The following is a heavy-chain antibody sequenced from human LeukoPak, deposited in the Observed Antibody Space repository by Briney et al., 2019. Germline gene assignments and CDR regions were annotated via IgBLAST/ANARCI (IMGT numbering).Heavy chain of an antibody. J-gene: IGHJ4*02. CDR1: GFTFSSYG. CDR3: AKDGPPTVTRGSFDY. Sequence: AGGSLRLSCAASGFTFSSYGLHWVRQAPGKGLEWVALTASDGTTNYYANSVKGRFTISRDNSKNTLYLQMNSLRPEDTAVYYCAKDGPPTVTRGSFDYWGQGTLVTVSS. CDR2: TASDGTTN. V-gene: IGHV3-30*18. D-gene: IGHD4-11*01.